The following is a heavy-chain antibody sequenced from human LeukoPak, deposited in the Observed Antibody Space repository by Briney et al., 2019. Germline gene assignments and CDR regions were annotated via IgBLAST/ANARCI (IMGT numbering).Heavy chain of an antibody. V-gene: IGHV3-33*06. CDR2: IWYDGSNK. CDR1: GFTFSSYG. D-gene: IGHD2-2*01. Sequence: GRSLRLSCAASGFTFSSYGMHWVRQAPGKGLEWVAVIWYDGSNKYYADSVKGRFTISRDNSKNTLYLQMNSLRAEDTAVYYCAKDALRYCSSTSCSYFDYWGQGTLVTVSS. J-gene: IGHJ4*02. CDR3: AKDALRYCSSTSCSYFDY.